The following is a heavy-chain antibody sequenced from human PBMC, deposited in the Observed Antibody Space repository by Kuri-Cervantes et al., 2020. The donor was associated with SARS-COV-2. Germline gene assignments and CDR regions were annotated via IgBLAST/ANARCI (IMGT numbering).Heavy chain of an antibody. Sequence: SETLSLTCAVYGGSFSGYQWSWIRQTPGMGLEWIGQINDSGATKYNPSLKSRVIVSMDKSKNQFSLKLSSVTAADTAVYYCARRWFDFWSGYYIFDYWGQGTLVTVSS. J-gene: IGHJ4*02. D-gene: IGHD3-3*01. CDR2: INDSGAT. CDR3: ARRWFDFWSGYYIFDY. V-gene: IGHV4-34*01. CDR1: GGSFSGYQ.